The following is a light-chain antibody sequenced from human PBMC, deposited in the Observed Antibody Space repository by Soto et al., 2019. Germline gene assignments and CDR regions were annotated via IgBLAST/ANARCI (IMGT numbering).Light chain of an antibody. Sequence: SVLTQPPSASGTPRQRVTLSCSGSSSHIGSNYVYWYQQLPGTAPKLLIYRNNQRPSGVPDRFSGSKSGTSASLAISGLRSEDEADYYCAAWDDSLSAVVFGGGTKVTVL. CDR2: RNN. CDR3: AAWDDSLSAVV. J-gene: IGLJ2*01. CDR1: SSHIGSNY. V-gene: IGLV1-47*01.